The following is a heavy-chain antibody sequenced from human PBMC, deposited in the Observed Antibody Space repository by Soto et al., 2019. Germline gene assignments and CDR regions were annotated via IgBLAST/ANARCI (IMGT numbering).Heavy chain of an antibody. CDR3: AHKGGRGAGMDV. Sequence: QITLKESGPPLVKPTQTLTLTCTFSGFSVSTSGVGVAWIRQSPGKALEWLALIYWDNDKRYSPFLQSRVTITKDSCENQVVLTMTNMDPVDTATYYCAHKGGRGAGMDVWGQGTTVTVSS. V-gene: IGHV2-5*02. CDR2: IYWDNDK. D-gene: IGHD2-15*01. CDR1: GFSVSTSGVG. J-gene: IGHJ6*02.